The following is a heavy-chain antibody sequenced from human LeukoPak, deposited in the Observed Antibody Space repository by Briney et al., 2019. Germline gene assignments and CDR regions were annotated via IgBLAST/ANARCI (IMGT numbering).Heavy chain of an antibody. D-gene: IGHD3-16*02. J-gene: IGHJ5*02. CDR1: GGSISSYY. CDR2: IYTSGST. Sequence: SETLSLTCTVSGGSISSYYWSWIRQPAGKGLEWIGRIYTSGSTNYNPSLKSRVTMSVDTSKNQFSLKLSSVTAADTAVYYCARPNRRDYDYVWGSYRSNWFDPWGQGTLVTVSS. V-gene: IGHV4-4*07. CDR3: ARPNRRDYDYVWGSYRSNWFDP.